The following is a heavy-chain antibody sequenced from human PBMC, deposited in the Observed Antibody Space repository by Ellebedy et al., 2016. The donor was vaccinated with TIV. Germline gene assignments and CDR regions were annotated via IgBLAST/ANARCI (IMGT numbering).Heavy chain of an antibody. CDR1: GYTFTSYY. CDR2: INPSGGST. V-gene: IGHV1-46*01. J-gene: IGHJ4*02. CDR3: ARDLTLSSGYSGFGY. D-gene: IGHD3-22*01. Sequence: ASSVKVSCKGSGYTFTSYYMHWVRQAPGQGLEWMGIINPSGGSTSYAQKFQGRVTMTRDTSTSTVYMDISSLRSEDTAVYFCARDLTLSSGYSGFGYWGQGTLVTVSS.